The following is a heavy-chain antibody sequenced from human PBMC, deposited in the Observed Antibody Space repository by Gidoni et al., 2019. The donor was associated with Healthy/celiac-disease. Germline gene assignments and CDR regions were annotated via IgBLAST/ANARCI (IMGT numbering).Heavy chain of an antibody. CDR2: ISSSSSYI. CDR3: ARDLNYYGSGTEYGMDV. J-gene: IGHJ6*02. V-gene: IGHV3-21*01. CDR1: GFTFSSYS. Sequence: EVQLVESGGGLVKPGGSLRLSCAASGFTFSSYSMNWVRQAPGKGLDWVSSISSSSSYIYYADSVKGRFTISRDNAKNSLYLQMNSLRAEDTAVYYCARDLNYYGSGTEYGMDVWGQGTTVTVSS. D-gene: IGHD3-10*01.